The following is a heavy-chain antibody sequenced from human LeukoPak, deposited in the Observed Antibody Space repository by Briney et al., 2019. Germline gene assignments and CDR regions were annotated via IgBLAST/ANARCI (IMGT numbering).Heavy chain of an antibody. V-gene: IGHV4-59*08. CDR1: GGSMSRYY. J-gene: IGHJ5*02. CDR2: IFYSGGT. CDR3: ARLTRWVAAVGMGWFDP. Sequence: PSETLSLTCTVSGGSMSRYYWSWIRQPPGKGLEWLGYIFYSGGTHYNPSLKSRVTISVDTSKNQFSLKLSSVTAADTAVYYCARLTRWVAAVGMGWFDPWGQGTLVSVSS. D-gene: IGHD6-13*01.